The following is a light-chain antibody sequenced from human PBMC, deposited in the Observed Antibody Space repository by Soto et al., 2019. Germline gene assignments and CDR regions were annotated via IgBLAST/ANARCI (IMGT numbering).Light chain of an antibody. CDR3: QSYDSSLSGLV. J-gene: IGLJ1*01. CDR2: GNS. CDR1: SSNIGAGYD. V-gene: IGLV1-40*01. Sequence: QSVLTQPPSVSWAPWQRVTISCTGSSSNIGAGYDVHWYQQLPGTAPKLLIYGNSNRPSGVPDRFSGSKSGTSASLAITGLQAEDEADYYCQSYDSSLSGLVFGTGTKLTVL.